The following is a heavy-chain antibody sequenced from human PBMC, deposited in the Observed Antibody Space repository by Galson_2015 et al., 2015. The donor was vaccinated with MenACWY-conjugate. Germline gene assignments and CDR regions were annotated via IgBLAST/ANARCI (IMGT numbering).Heavy chain of an antibody. CDR3: SRALSYDFWSGYYTRYCWSIWFAP. CDR1: GYTFTSYA. D-gene: IGHD3-3*01. V-gene: IGHV1-3*01. J-gene: IGHJ5*02. Sequence: SVKVSCKASGYTFTSYAMHWVRQAPGQRLEWMGWINAGNGNTKYSQKFQGRVTITRDTSASTAYMELSSLRSEDTAVYYCSRALSYDFWSGYYTRYCWSIWFAPCAQRALVAVSS. CDR2: INAGNGNT.